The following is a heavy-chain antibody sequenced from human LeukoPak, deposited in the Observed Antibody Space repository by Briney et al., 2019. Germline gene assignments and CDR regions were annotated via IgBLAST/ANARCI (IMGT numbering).Heavy chain of an antibody. CDR2: INPSGGST. D-gene: IGHD3-16*02. J-gene: IGHJ3*02. Sequence: ASVKVSCKASEYTFTSYYMHWVRQAPGQGLEWMGIINPSGGSTSYAQKFQGRVTMTRDTSTSTVYMELSSLRSEDTAVYYCARGDGGGIMITFGGVIVVGAFDIWGQGTMVTVSS. CDR1: EYTFTSYY. V-gene: IGHV1-46*01. CDR3: ARGDGGGIMITFGGVIVVGAFDI.